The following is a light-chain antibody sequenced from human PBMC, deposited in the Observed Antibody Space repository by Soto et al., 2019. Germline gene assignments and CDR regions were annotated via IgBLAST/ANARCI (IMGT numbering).Light chain of an antibody. CDR1: QRVLYNSNNKNY. V-gene: IGKV4-1*01. CDR2: WAS. J-gene: IGKJ1*01. Sequence: DIGVTQSPDSLAVCLGERAAIKCKSSQRVLYNSNNKNYLAWYQLKPGQPPHLLIYWASTRESGVPDRFSGSGSGTDFTLTISSLQAEDVAVYFCQQYYSSPPTFGQGTKVDI. CDR3: QQYYSSPPT.